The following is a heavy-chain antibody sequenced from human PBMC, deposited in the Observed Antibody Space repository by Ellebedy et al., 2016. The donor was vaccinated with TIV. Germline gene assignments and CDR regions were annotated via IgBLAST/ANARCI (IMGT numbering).Heavy chain of an antibody. D-gene: IGHD4-17*01. Sequence: AASVKVSCKSSGYTFTSYTIHWVRQASGQGLEWMGWMNPNSGDTGYSLKFQGRVTMTTNRSVSTAYMELLSLASDDTAMYSCAREGGRGYGEIDDWGQGTLVTVSS. CDR1: GYTFTSYT. V-gene: IGHV1-8*01. J-gene: IGHJ4*02. CDR2: MNPNSGDT. CDR3: AREGGRGYGEIDD.